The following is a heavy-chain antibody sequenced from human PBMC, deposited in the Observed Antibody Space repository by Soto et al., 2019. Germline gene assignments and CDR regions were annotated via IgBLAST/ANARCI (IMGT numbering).Heavy chain of an antibody. CDR3: VSQRTTVPTQAYFDY. CDR1: GGSVTNSSYY. Sequence: SETLSLTXTVSGGSVTNSSYYWGWIRQSPGKGLEWIGSVYYRGRSYSKSSVKSRVTISVDTSKNRFFLSLNSVTASDTAVYLCVSQRTTVPTQAYFDYWGPGALVTVSS. D-gene: IGHD4-17*01. J-gene: IGHJ4*02. V-gene: IGHV4-39*01. CDR2: VYYRGRS.